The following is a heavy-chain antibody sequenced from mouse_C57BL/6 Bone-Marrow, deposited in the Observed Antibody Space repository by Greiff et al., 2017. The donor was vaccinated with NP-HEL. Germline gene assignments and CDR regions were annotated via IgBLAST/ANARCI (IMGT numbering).Heavy chain of an antibody. V-gene: IGHV1-64*01. CDR3: ASPVSPLDARYY. CDR1: GYTFTSYW. CDR2: IHPTSGST. Sequence: QVQLQQPGAELVKPGASVKLSCKASGYTFTSYWMHWVKQRPGQGLEWIGMIHPTSGSTNYNEKFKSKATLTVVKSSSPAYMQLSSLTSEDSAVYYCASPVSPLDARYYWGQGTAVTVSS. J-gene: IGHJ4*01.